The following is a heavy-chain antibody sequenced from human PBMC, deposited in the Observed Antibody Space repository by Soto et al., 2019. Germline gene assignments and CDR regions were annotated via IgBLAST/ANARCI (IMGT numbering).Heavy chain of an antibody. CDR2: ISYDGSNK. CDR1: GFTFSSYA. V-gene: IGHV3-30-3*01. J-gene: IGHJ5*02. Sequence: QVQLVESGGGVVQPGRSLRLSCAASGFTFSSYAMHWVRQAPGKGLEWVAVISYDGSNKYYADSVKGRFTISRDNSKNPLYRQMNSLRAEATAVYYCARTPDDYTYSIWFDPCGHGHLVTVSS. D-gene: IGHD4-4*01. CDR3: ARTPDDYTYSIWFDP.